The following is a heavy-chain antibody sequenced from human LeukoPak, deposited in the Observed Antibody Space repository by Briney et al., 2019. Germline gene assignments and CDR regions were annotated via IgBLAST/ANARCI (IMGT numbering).Heavy chain of an antibody. J-gene: IGHJ6*03. CDR2: MKPNSGNT. CDR1: GYTFTSYD. CDR3: ARGRSWSGYSHYYYYMDV. D-gene: IGHD3-3*01. V-gene: IGHV1-8*01. Sequence: VASVKVSCKASGYTFTSYDINWVRQATGQGLEWMGWMKPNSGNTGYAQKFQGRVTMTRNTSISTAYMELCSLRSEDTAVYYCARGRSWSGYSHYYYYMDVWGKGTTVTVSS.